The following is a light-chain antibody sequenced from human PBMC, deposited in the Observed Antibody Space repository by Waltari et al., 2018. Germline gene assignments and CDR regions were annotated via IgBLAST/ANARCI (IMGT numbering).Light chain of an antibody. CDR2: EVT. V-gene: IGLV2-23*02. CDR3: CSYVGLGTYV. Sequence: QSGLAQPASASGSPGPSITITCTGTSSEVGNYNLAPWYQQRPGKAPRLLIYEVTKRAPGTSDRFSASKSGNTASLSISGLQAQEDEADYYCCSYVGLGTYVFGTGTKVTV. J-gene: IGLJ1*01. CDR1: SSEVGNYNL.